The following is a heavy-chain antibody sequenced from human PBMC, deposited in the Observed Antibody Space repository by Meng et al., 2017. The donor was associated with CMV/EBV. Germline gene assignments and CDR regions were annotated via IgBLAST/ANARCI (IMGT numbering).Heavy chain of an antibody. V-gene: IGHV1-69*05. J-gene: IGHJ5*02. D-gene: IGHD2-2*01. CDR3: ARAGWGLGYCSSTSCYGNWFDP. CDR1: YA. Sequence: YALTWVRQAPVQGLEWMGGIIPIFGTANYAQKFQGRVTITTDESTSTAYMELSSLRSEDTAVYYCARAGWGLGYCSSTSCYGNWFDPWGQGTLVTVSS. CDR2: IIPIFGTA.